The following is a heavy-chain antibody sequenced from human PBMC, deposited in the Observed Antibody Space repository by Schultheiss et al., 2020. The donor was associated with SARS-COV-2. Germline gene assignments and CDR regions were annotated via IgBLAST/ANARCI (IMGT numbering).Heavy chain of an antibody. CDR3: ARYTSARYMDV. CDR1: GGSFSGYY. Sequence: SETLSLTCAVYGGSFSGYYWSWIRQPPGKGLEWIGEINHSGSTNYNPSLKSRVTISVDTSKNQFSLKLSSVTAADTAVYYCARYTSARYMDVWGKGTTVTVS. CDR2: INHSGST. V-gene: IGHV4-34*01. J-gene: IGHJ6*03.